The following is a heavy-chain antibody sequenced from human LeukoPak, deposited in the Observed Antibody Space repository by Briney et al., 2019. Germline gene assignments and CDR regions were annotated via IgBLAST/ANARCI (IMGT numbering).Heavy chain of an antibody. Sequence: SETVSLTCNVSGGFVSSGSYYCSWIRQPPGKGLEWDGYIYYSGSTNYNPSLKSRVTISVDTSKNQFSLKLSSVTAADTAVYYCARGGTLSYCTNGVCAPGGYYYYGMDVWGQGTTVTVSS. D-gene: IGHD2-8*01. CDR1: GGFVSSGSYY. J-gene: IGHJ6*02. CDR2: IYYSGST. CDR3: ARGGTLSYCTNGVCAPGGYYYYGMDV. V-gene: IGHV4-61*01.